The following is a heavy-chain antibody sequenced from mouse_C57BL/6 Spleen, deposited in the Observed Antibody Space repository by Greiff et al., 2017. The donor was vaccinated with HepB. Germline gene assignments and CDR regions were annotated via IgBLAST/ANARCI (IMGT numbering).Heavy chain of an antibody. CDR1: GYTFTSYW. Sequence: VQLQQPGAELVRPGSSVKLSCKASGYTFTSYWMHWVKQRPIQGLEWIGNIDPSDSVTHYNQKFKDKATLTVDKSSSTAYMQLSSLTSEDSAVYYCARGDSSGYVIAYWGQGTLVTVSA. D-gene: IGHD3-2*02. CDR3: ARGDSSGYVIAY. V-gene: IGHV1-52*01. CDR2: IDPSDSVT. J-gene: IGHJ3*01.